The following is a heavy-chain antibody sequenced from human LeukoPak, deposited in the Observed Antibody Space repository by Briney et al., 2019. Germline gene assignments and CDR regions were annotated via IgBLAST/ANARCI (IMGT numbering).Heavy chain of an antibody. Sequence: SVKVSCKASGYTFTGYYMHWVRQAPGQGLEWMGGIIPIFGTANYAQKFQGRVTITADKSTSTAYMELSSLRSEDTAVYYCARDHIAVAGTSYYYYMDVWGKGTTVTVSS. CDR3: ARDHIAVAGTSYYYYMDV. D-gene: IGHD6-19*01. J-gene: IGHJ6*03. CDR1: GYTFTGYY. CDR2: IIPIFGTA. V-gene: IGHV1-69*06.